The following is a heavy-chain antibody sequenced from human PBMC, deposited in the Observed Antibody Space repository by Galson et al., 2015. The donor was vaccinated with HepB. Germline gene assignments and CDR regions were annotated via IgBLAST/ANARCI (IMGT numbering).Heavy chain of an antibody. J-gene: IGHJ3*02. CDR1: GFTFSDYG. Sequence: SLRLSCAASGFTFSDYGMHWVRQAPGKGLEWVIVISYDGSSKYYADSVKGRFTISRDNSKNTLFLQMNSLRAEDTAVYYCAKTYCSGGSCLHDGVNIWGQGTMVTVSS. CDR3: AKTYCSGGSCLHDGVNI. CDR2: ISYDGSSK. V-gene: IGHV3-30*18. D-gene: IGHD2-15*01.